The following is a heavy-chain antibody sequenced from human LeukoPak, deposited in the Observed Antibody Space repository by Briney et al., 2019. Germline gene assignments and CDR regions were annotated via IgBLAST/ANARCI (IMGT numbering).Heavy chain of an antibody. D-gene: IGHD6-6*01. J-gene: IGHJ3*02. CDR1: GYTFTDYY. CDR2: INPNSGDT. V-gene: IGHV1-2*02. CDR3: ARDKGSSWNAFDI. Sequence: ASVKVSCKASGYTFTDYYINWVRQAPGQGLEWMGWINPNSGDTNYAQKFQDRVTMTRDTSISTVYMELSSLRSEDTAVYYCARDKGSSWNAFDIWGQGTMVTVSS.